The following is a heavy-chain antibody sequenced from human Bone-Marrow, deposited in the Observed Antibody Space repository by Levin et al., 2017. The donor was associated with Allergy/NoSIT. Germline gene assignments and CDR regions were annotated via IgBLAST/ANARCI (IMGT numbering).Heavy chain of an antibody. Sequence: LSLTCAASGFTFSNAWMTWVRQTPGKGLEWVGRIKRKSDGGTTDYAAPVKGRLTISRDDSKNTVYLQMNSLKTEDTAVYYCTTGDATLGLWGQGTLVTVSS. CDR1: GFTFSNAW. CDR3: TTGDATLGL. CDR2: IKRKSDGGTT. V-gene: IGHV3-15*01. D-gene: IGHD1-26*01. J-gene: IGHJ4*02.